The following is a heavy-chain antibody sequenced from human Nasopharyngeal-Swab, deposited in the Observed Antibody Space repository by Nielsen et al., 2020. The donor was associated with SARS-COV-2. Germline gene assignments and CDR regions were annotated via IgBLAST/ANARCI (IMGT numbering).Heavy chain of an antibody. CDR1: GFTFSSSW. V-gene: IGHV3-7*01. Sequence: GESLKISCAASGFTFSSSWMSWVRQAPGKGPEWVANIKEDGGEKYYVDSVKGRFTISRDNAKNALYLQINSLRAEDTAVYYCASGVGSSSIWGQGTLVTVSS. CDR3: ASGVGSSSI. CDR2: IKEDGGEK. J-gene: IGHJ4*02. D-gene: IGHD6-6*01.